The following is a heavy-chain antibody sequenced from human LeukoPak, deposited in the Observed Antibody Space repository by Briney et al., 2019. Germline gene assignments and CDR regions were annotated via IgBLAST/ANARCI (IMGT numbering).Heavy chain of an antibody. Sequence: PSETLSLTCAVYVGSFSGYYWSWLRQPPGKGLECFGEINHSGSTYYNPSLKSRFTISVDTSKNQVSLKLSSVTAADTAVYYYARGSGWGSRKIGYWGQGSLVTVSS. CDR1: VGSFSGYY. CDR3: ARGSGWGSRKIGY. D-gene: IGHD3-16*01. J-gene: IGHJ4*02. CDR2: INHSGST. V-gene: IGHV4-34*01.